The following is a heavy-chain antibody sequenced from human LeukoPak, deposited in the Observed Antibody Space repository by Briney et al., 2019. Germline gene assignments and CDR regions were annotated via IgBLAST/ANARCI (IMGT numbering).Heavy chain of an antibody. D-gene: IGHD2-15*01. CDR3: ARDHSSRRCSGGSCYKNNWFDP. CDR1: GYTFTGYY. Sequence: ASVKVSCKASGYTFTGYYMHWVRRAPGQGLEWVGWINPNSGGTNYAQKFQGRVTMTRDTSISTAYMELSRLRSDDTAVYYCARDHSSRRCSGGSCYKNNWFDPWGQGTLVTVSS. V-gene: IGHV1-2*02. CDR2: INPNSGGT. J-gene: IGHJ5*02.